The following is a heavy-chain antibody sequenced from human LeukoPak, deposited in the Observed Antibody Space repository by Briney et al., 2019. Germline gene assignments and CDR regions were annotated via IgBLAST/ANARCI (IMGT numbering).Heavy chain of an antibody. D-gene: IGHD2-2*01. CDR1: GCTFSSYA. J-gene: IGHJ5*02. CDR2: IIPIFGTA. Sequence: SVKVSCTASGCTFSSYAISWVRQAPGQGLEWMGGIIPIFGTANYAQKFQGRVTITADKSTSTAYMELSSLRSEDTAVYYCARAGVEYQHNWFDPWGQGTLVTVSS. CDR3: ARAGVEYQHNWFDP. V-gene: IGHV1-69*06.